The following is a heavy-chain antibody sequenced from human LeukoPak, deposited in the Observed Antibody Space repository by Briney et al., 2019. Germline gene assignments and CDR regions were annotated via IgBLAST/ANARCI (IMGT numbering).Heavy chain of an antibody. CDR2: ISSSSSYI. Sequence: GGSLRLSCAASGFTFSSYWMSWVRQAPGKGLEWVSSISSSSSYIYYADSVKGRFTISRDNAKNSLYLQMNSLRAEDTAVYYCARVDGWVESPWGQGTLVTVSS. V-gene: IGHV3-21*01. J-gene: IGHJ5*02. D-gene: IGHD3-9*01. CDR3: ARVDGWVESP. CDR1: GFTFSSYW.